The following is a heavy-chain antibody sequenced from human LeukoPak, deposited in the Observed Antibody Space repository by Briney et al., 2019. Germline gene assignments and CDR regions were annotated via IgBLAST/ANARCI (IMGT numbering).Heavy chain of an antibody. CDR1: GYTFTSYD. V-gene: IGHV1-18*01. Sequence: ASVKVSCKASGYTFTSYDINWVRQAPGQGLEWMGWISAYNGNTNYAQKLQGRVTMTTDTSTSTAYMELRSLRSDDTAVYYCARGRGIVVVVAATRYLDYWGQGTLVTVSS. D-gene: IGHD2-15*01. CDR3: ARGRGIVVVVAATRYLDY. CDR2: ISAYNGNT. J-gene: IGHJ4*02.